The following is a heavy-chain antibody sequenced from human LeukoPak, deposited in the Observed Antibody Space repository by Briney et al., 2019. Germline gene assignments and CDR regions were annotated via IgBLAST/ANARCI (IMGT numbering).Heavy chain of an antibody. J-gene: IGHJ4*02. D-gene: IGHD6-13*01. CDR2: LTGGGGGT. CDR3: AKQQGIAAAGTDY. Sequence: GGSLRLSCAASGFTFSTYAMSWVRQAPGKGLEWVSGLTGGGGGTSYADSVKGRFTISRDNSKNTLYLQMNSLRAEDTAVYYCAKQQGIAAAGTDYWGQGTLVTVSS. V-gene: IGHV3-23*01. CDR1: GFTFSTYA.